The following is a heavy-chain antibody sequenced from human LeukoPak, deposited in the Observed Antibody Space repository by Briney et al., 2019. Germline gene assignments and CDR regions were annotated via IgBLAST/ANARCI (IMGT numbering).Heavy chain of an antibody. CDR2: IYYSGST. Sequence: PSETLSLTCTVSGYSISSGYFWGWIRQPPGKGLEWIGYIYYSGSTNYNPSLKSRVTISVDTSKNQFSLKLSSVTAADTAVYYCARGGSGSYYRIDYWGQGTLVTVSS. CDR3: ARGGSGSYYRIDY. D-gene: IGHD3-10*01. CDR1: GYSISSGYF. J-gene: IGHJ4*02. V-gene: IGHV4-61*01.